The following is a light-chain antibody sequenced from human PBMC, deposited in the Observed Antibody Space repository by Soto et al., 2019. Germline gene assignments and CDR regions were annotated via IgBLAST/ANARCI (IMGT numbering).Light chain of an antibody. Sequence: DIQMTQSPSSLSASVGDRVTITCRASQSISTYLNWYQQKPGKAPKLLIYAASSLQSGIPSRFSGSGSGTDFSLTISSRQPENFATYYCQQSYTTFTYTFVQGTKLEIK. CDR3: QQSYTTFTYT. V-gene: IGKV1-39*01. CDR1: QSISTY. CDR2: AAS. J-gene: IGKJ2*01.